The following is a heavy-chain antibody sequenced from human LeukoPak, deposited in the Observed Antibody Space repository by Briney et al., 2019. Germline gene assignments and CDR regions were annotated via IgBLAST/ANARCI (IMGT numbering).Heavy chain of an antibody. CDR2: ISGYNGDT. Sequence: ASVKVSCKASGYSFTNYGISWVRQAPGQGLEWMGWISGYNGDTKFAQSVQDRITMTIDKSTRTAYMEMKTLRSDDTAVYYCARYCSGGSCYSYSAFDIWGQGTMVTVSS. J-gene: IGHJ3*02. CDR3: ARYCSGGSCYSYSAFDI. CDR1: GYSFTNYG. D-gene: IGHD2-15*01. V-gene: IGHV1-18*04.